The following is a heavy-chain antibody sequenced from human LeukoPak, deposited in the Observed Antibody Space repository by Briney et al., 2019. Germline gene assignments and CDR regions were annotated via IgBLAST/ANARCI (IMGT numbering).Heavy chain of an antibody. CDR2: ISGSGGST. V-gene: IGHV3-23*01. CDR1: GFTFSSYA. J-gene: IGHJ4*02. CDR3: ARDAYSSSSLDY. Sequence: PGGSLRLSCAASGFTFSSYAMGWVRQAPGKGLEWVSLISGSGGSTYYADSVKGRFTISRDNAKNSLYLQMNSLRVEDTAVYYCARDAYSSSSLDYWGQGTLVTVSS. D-gene: IGHD6-6*01.